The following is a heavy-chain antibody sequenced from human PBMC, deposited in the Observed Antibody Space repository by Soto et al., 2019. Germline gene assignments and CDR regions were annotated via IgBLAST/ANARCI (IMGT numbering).Heavy chain of an antibody. J-gene: IGHJ6*02. V-gene: IGHV4-34*01. CDR2: INHSGST. CDR3: ARGRQLLLQFGHYYNGMNF. Sequence: SETLSLTCAVYGGSFSGYYWSWIRQPPGKGLEWIGEINHSGSTNYNPSLKSRVTISVDTSKNQFSLKLSSVTAADTAVYYCARGRQLLLQFGHYYNGMNFWGQGSTVTVS. D-gene: IGHD2-2*01. CDR1: GGSFSGYY.